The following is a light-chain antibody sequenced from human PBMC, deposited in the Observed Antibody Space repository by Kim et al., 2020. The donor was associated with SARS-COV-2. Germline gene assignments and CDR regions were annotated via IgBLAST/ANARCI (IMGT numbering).Light chain of an antibody. J-gene: IGLJ2*01. CDR3: AAWDDSLNDVV. CDR1: SSNIGSNT. Sequence: QSVLTQPPSASGTPGQRVTISCSGSSSNIGSNTVNWYQQLPGTAPKLLIYSNNQRPSGVPDRFSGSKSGTSASLAISGLQSEDEADYYCAAWDDSLNDVVFGGGTQLT. CDR2: SNN. V-gene: IGLV1-44*01.